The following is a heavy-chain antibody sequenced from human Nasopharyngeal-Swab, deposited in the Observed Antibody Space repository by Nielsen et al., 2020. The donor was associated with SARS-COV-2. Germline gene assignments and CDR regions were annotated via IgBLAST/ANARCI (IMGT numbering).Heavy chain of an antibody. CDR1: GFTFNNYN. J-gene: IGHJ6*02. CDR3: ARGGLDYDFWSAYFMDV. D-gene: IGHD3-3*01. V-gene: IGHV3-21*01. Sequence: GGSLRLSCAASGFTFNNYNFNWVRQAPGKGLEWVSSISSSSSYIYYADSVKGRFTISRDNAKNSLYLQMNSLGAEDTAVYYCARGGLDYDFWSAYFMDVWGQGTRVTVSS. CDR2: ISSSSSYI.